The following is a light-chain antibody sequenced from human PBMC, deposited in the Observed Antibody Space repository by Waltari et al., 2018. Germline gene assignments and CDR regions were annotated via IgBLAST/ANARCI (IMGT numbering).Light chain of an antibody. CDR1: QSVGRF. V-gene: IGKV3-20*01. J-gene: IGKJ1*01. CDR2: QAS. CDR3: QNHERLPAT. Sequence: ELVLTQSPGTLSLSPGERATLACRASQSVGRFLAGYQQKPGQAPSLLIYQASNRATGIPDRFSGSGSGTDFSLTISRLEPEDFAVYYCQNHERLPATFGQGTKVEI.